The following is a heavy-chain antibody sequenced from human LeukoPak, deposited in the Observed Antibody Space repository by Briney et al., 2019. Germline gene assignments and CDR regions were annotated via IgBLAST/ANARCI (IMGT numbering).Heavy chain of an antibody. V-gene: IGHV3-53*01. CDR1: GFTVSSNY. D-gene: IGHD6-19*01. Sequence: PGGSLRLSCAASGFTVSSNYMSWVRQAPGKGLGWVSVIYSGGSTYYADSVKGRFTISRDNSKNTLYLQMNSLRAEDTAVYYCARAWYGSGWYRGYFDYWGQGTLVTVSS. CDR2: IYSGGST. J-gene: IGHJ4*02. CDR3: ARAWYGSGWYRGYFDY.